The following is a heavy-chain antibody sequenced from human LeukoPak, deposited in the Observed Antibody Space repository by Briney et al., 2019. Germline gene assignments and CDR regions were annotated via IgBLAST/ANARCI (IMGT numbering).Heavy chain of an antibody. Sequence: GGSLRLSCAASGFTFSSYAMSWVRQAPGKGLEWVSAISGSGGSTYYADSVKGRFTISRDNSKNTLYLQMNSLRAEHTAVYYCAKDVLTVRGVIIDWFDPWGQGTLVTVSS. V-gene: IGHV3-23*01. D-gene: IGHD3-10*01. CDR3: AKDVLTVRGVIIDWFDP. J-gene: IGHJ5*02. CDR1: GFTFSSYA. CDR2: ISGSGGST.